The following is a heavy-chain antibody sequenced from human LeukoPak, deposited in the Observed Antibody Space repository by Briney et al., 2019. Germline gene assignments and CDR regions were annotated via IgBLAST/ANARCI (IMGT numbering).Heavy chain of an antibody. V-gene: IGHV1-69*13. CDR2: IIPIFGTA. D-gene: IGHD2-21*02. Sequence: SVKVSCKASGYTFTGYYMHWVRQAPGQGLEWMGGIIPIFGTANYAQKFQGRVTITADESTSTAYMELSSLRSEDTAVYYCAREEREYCGGDCNDAFDIWGQGTMVTVSS. J-gene: IGHJ3*02. CDR1: GYTFTGYY. CDR3: AREEREYCGGDCNDAFDI.